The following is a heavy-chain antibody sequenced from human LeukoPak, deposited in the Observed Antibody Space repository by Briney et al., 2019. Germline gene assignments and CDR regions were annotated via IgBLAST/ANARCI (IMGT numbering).Heavy chain of an antibody. CDR1: GFTFSSYA. V-gene: IGHV3-21*01. J-gene: IGHJ4*02. Sequence: PGGSLRLSCAASGFTFSSYAMSWVRQAPEKGLEWVSSITSSSSYIYYADSVKGRFTISRDNAKNSLYLQMNSLRAEDTAVYYCARVYSSSWYSGYWGQGTLVTVSS. CDR3: ARVYSSSWYSGY. CDR2: ITSSSSYI. D-gene: IGHD6-13*01.